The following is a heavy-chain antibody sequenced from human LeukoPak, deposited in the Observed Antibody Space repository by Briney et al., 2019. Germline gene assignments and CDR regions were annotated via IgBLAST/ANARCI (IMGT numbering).Heavy chain of an antibody. CDR1: GGSISSYY. Sequence: SETLSLTCTVSGGSISSYYWSWIRQPPGKGLEWIGYIYYSGSTNYNPSLKSRVTISVDTSKNQFSLKLSSVTAADTAVYYCARDMVAAAGTYWGQGTLVTVSS. D-gene: IGHD6-13*01. CDR3: ARDMVAAAGTY. CDR2: IYYSGST. J-gene: IGHJ4*02. V-gene: IGHV4-59*12.